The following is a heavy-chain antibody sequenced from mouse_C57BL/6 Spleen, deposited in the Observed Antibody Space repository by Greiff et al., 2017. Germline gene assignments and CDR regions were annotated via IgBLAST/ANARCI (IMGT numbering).Heavy chain of an antibody. CDR3: ARPDSNYGYFDV. V-gene: IGHV5-17*01. D-gene: IGHD2-5*01. J-gene: IGHJ1*03. CDR1: GFTFSDYG. Sequence: EVQGVASGGGLVKPGGSLKLSCAASGFTFSDYGMHWVRQAPEKGLEWVAYISSGSSTIYYADTVKGRFTISRDNAKNTLFLQMTSLRSEDTAMYYCARPDSNYGYFDVWGTGTTVTVSS. CDR2: ISSGSSTI.